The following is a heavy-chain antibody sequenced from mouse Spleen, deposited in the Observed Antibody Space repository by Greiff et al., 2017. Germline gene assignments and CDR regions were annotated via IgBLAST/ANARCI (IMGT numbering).Heavy chain of an antibody. D-gene: IGHD2-1*01. J-gene: IGHJ3*01. CDR1: GYTFTDYY. CDR2: INPNNGGT. Sequence: EVQLQQSRPELVKPGASVKISCKASGYTFTDYYMNWVKQSHGKSLEWIGDINPNNGGTSYNQKFKGKATLTVDKSSSTAYMELRSLTSEDSAVFYCAIIYGNFAWFAYWGQGTLVTVSA. CDR3: AIIYGNFAWFAY. V-gene: IGHV1-26*01.